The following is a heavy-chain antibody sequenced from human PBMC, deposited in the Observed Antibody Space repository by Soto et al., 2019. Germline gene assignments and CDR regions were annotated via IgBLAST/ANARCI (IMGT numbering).Heavy chain of an antibody. D-gene: IGHD6-6*01. V-gene: IGHV3-53*02. CDR1: GFTVSGNY. Sequence: EVQLVETGGGLIQPGGSLRLSCAASGFTVSGNYMSWVRQAPGKGLEWVSVIYNSGGTYYADSVKGRFTISRDNSKNQLYLQMNSLRAEDTAVYYCASTRGSSYDYWGQGTLVTVSS. CDR3: ASTRGSSYDY. CDR2: IYNSGGT. J-gene: IGHJ4*02.